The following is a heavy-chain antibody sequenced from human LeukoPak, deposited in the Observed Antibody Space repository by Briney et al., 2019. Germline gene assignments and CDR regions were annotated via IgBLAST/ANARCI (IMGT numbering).Heavy chain of an antibody. D-gene: IGHD5-18*01. CDR1: GYTFTIYY. J-gene: IGHJ6*03. Sequence: ASVKVSCKASGYTFTIYYIHWVRQAPGQGLEWMGGIIPIFGTANYAQKFQGRVTITADESTSTAYMELSSLRSEDTAVYYCARVVSGYSYGYVYYYYYMDVWGKGTTVTISS. CDR3: ARVVSGYSYGYVYYYYYMDV. CDR2: IIPIFGTA. V-gene: IGHV1-69*13.